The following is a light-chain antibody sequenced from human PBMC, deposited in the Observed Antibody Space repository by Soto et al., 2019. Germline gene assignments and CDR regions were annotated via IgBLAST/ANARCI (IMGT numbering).Light chain of an antibody. CDR2: ATN. Sequence: QAVVTQPPSVSAAPGQKVTISCSGSSSNIGRSYVSWYQQLPGTAPKVLIYATNKRPSGIPDRFSGSKSGTSATLVITGLQTGDEADYYCGTWDSSLSVAPYVFGSGTKLTVL. CDR1: SSNIGRSY. V-gene: IGLV1-51*01. CDR3: GTWDSSLSVAPYV. J-gene: IGLJ1*01.